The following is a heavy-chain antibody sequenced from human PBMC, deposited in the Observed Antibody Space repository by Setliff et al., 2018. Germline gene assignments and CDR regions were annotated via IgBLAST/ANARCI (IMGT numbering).Heavy chain of an antibody. Sequence: PSETLSLTCTVSGGSISSYYWSWIRQPAGKGLEWIGHIYIGGSANYNPSLKSRVTISMDTSKNQFSLKVTSVTAADTAVYYCARDSLWVREAKYYMVVWGKGTTVTVSS. J-gene: IGHJ6*03. CDR2: IYIGGSA. CDR1: GGSISSYY. D-gene: IGHD3-10*01. CDR3: ARDSLWVREAKYYMVV. V-gene: IGHV4-4*07.